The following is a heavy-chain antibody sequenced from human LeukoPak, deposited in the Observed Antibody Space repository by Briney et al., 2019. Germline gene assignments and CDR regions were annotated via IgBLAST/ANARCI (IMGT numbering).Heavy chain of an antibody. Sequence: SETLSLTCTVSGGPISSPFWSWIRQPPGKGLEWIGHIYYSGSTNYNPSLKSRVTISVDTSKNQFSLKLSSVTAADTAVYSCARRGANSGSYSHFDLWGRGTLVTVSA. J-gene: IGHJ2*01. CDR1: GGPISSPF. D-gene: IGHD1-26*01. CDR3: ARRGANSGSYSHFDL. CDR2: IYYSGST. V-gene: IGHV4-59*11.